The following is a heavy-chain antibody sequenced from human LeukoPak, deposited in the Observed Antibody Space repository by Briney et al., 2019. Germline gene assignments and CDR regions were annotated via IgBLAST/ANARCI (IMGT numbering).Heavy chain of an antibody. D-gene: IGHD1-7*01. CDR3: ARDLGTTGWVNAFDI. CDR2: IYYSGST. V-gene: IGHV4-59*01. CDR1: GGSISSYY. J-gene: IGHJ3*02. Sequence: PSETLSLTCTVPGGSISSYYWSWIRQPPGKGLEWIGYIYYSGSTNYNPSLKSRVTISVDTSKNQFSLKLSSVTAADTAVYYCARDLGTTGWVNAFDIWGQGTMVTVSS.